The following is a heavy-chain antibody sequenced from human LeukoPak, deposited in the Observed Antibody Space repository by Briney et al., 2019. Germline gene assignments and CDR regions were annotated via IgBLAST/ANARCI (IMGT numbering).Heavy chain of an antibody. CDR3: ARVHGGYSYANWFDP. CDR2: MNPNSGNT. V-gene: IGHV1-8*01. CDR1: GYTFTSYD. D-gene: IGHD5-18*01. J-gene: IGHJ5*02. Sequence: GASVKVSCKASGYTFTSYDINWVRQATGQGLEWMGWMNPNSGNTGYAQKFQGRVTMTRDTSIGTAYVELSSLRSEDTAVYYCARVHGGYSYANWFDPWGQGTLVTDSS.